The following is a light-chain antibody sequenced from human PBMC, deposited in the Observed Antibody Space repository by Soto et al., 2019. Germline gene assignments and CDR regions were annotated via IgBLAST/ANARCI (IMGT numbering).Light chain of an antibody. CDR2: DAS. V-gene: IGKV1-39*01. CDR1: QGISTY. J-gene: IGKJ2*01. Sequence: DIQMTQSPSSLSASVGDRVTITCRASQGISTYLVWYQQRQGRAPKLLIYDASILLSGVPSRFSGSGSGTDFTLTISSLQPEDFATYYCQQSYRTPYTFGQGTKVETK. CDR3: QQSYRTPYT.